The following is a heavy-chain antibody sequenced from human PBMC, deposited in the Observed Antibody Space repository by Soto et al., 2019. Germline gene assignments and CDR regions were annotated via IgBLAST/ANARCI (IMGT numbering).Heavy chain of an antibody. CDR3: AKDSSPVLRYFDWLLYSAGFDY. V-gene: IGHV3-23*01. CDR2: ISGSGGST. J-gene: IGHJ4*02. D-gene: IGHD3-9*01. Sequence: GSLRLSCAASGFTFSSYAMSWVRQAPGKGLEWVSAISGSGGSTYYADSVKGRFTISRDNSKNTLYLQMNSLRAEDTAVYYCAKDSSPVLRYFDWLLYSAGFDYWGQGTLVTVSS. CDR1: GFTFSSYA.